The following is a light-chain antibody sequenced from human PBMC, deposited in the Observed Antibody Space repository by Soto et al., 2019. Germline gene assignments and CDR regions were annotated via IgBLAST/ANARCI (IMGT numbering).Light chain of an antibody. CDR3: NSYTSTSTSYV. Sequence: QSALTQPASVSGSPGQSITISCTGTSSDVGGYNYVSWYQHHPGKAPKLMIYDVSNRPSGVSNRFSGSKSGNTASLTISGLQAEDDADYYCNSYTSTSTSYVFGTGTKVTVL. J-gene: IGLJ1*01. V-gene: IGLV2-14*03. CDR2: DVS. CDR1: SSDVGGYNY.